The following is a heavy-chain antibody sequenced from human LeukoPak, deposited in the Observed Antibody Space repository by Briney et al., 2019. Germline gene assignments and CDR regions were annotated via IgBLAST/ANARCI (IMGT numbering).Heavy chain of an antibody. J-gene: IGHJ4*02. Sequence: PSETLSLTCTVSGGSISSSSYYWGWIRQPPGKGLEWIGSMFYRGSTLYNPSLKSRVTISVDTSKNQFSLKLSSVTAADTAVYYCAGSALLWFGVEYWGQGTLVTVSS. CDR2: MFYRGST. D-gene: IGHD3-10*01. CDR1: GGSISSSSYY. V-gene: IGHV4-39*07. CDR3: AGSALLWFGVEY.